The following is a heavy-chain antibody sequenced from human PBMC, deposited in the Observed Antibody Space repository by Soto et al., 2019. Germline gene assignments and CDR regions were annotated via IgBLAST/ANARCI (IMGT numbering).Heavy chain of an antibody. CDR1: GFTFSSYA. J-gene: IGHJ6*02. CDR3: AKWFGELSRLDQGHYYYYGMDV. D-gene: IGHD3-10*01. CDR2: ITDSGGST. V-gene: IGHV3-23*01. Sequence: PGGSLRLSCAASGFTFSSYAMSWVRQAPGKGLEWVSGITDSGGSTYYADSVKGRFTISRDNSKSALYLQMNSLRVEDTAVYYCAKWFGELSRLDQGHYYYYGMDVWGQGTTVTVSS.